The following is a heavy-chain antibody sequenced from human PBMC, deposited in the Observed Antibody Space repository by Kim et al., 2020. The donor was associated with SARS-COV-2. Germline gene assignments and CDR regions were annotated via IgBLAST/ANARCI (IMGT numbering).Heavy chain of an antibody. CDR1: GFTFGDYA. V-gene: IGHV3-49*04. J-gene: IGHJ4*02. CDR2: IRSKLYGETP. CDR3: TRDPGGTSTTGADY. Sequence: GGSLRLSCTASGFTFGDYAMSWVRQAPGKGLEWICFIRSKLYGETPEYAASVEGRFTISRDDSRSIAYLQMNSLKTEDTAVYYCTRDPGGTSTTGADYWGRGTLVTVSS. D-gene: IGHD7-27*01.